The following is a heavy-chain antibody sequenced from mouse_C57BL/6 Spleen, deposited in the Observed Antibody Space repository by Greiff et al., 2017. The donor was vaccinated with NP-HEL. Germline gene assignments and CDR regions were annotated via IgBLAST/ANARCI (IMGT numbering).Heavy chain of an antibody. CDR3: ARFITTVVAQYYYAMDY. CDR1: GYTFTDYY. J-gene: IGHJ4*01. CDR2: INPNNGGT. D-gene: IGHD1-1*01. V-gene: IGHV1-26*01. Sequence: EVQLQQSGPELVKPGASVKISCKASGYTFTDYYMNWVKQSHGKSLEWIGDINPNNGGTSYNQKFKGKATLTVDKSSSTAYMELRSLTSEDSAVYYCARFITTVVAQYYYAMDYWGQGTSVTVSS.